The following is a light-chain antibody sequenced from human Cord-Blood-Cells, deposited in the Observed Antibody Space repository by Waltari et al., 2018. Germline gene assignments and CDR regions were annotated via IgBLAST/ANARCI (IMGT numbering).Light chain of an antibody. Sequence: SYELTQPPSVSVSPGQTASIPCSGDKLGAKYACWYQQKPGQSTVLVIYQDSKRPSGIPERFSGSNSGNTATLTISGTQAMDEADYYCQAWDSSVVFGGGTKLTVL. CDR2: QDS. V-gene: IGLV3-1*01. J-gene: IGLJ2*01. CDR1: KLGAKY. CDR3: QAWDSSVV.